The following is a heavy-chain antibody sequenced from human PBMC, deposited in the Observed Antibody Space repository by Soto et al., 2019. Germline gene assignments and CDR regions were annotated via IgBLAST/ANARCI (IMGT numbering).Heavy chain of an antibody. V-gene: IGHV1-8*01. CDR2: MNPNSGNT. D-gene: IGHD3-16*02. CDR1: GYKFTSYD. J-gene: IGHJ5*02. CDR3: ARGGYYDYVWGSYRYLDWFDP. Sequence: ASVKVSCKASGYKFTSYDIKWVRQATGQGLEWMGWMNPNSGNTGYAQKFQGRVTMTRNTSISTAYMELSSLRSEDTAVYYCARGGYYDYVWGSYRYLDWFDPWGQGTLV.